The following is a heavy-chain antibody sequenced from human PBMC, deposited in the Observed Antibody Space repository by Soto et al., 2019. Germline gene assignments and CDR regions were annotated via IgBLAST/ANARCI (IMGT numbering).Heavy chain of an antibody. V-gene: IGHV4-4*02. D-gene: IGHD4-17*01. CDR2: IYHSGST. J-gene: IGHJ4*02. CDR3: ARADGDYYYFDS. Sequence: SETLSLTCAVSGGSITSNNWWSWVRQPPGKGLEWIGEIYHSGSTNYNPSLKSRVTISVDKSKNQFSLNLSSVTAADTAVYYCARADGDYYYFDSWGQGTLVTVSS. CDR1: GGSITSNNW.